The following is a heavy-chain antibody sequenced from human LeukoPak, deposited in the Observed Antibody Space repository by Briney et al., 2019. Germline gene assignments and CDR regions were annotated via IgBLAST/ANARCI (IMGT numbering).Heavy chain of an antibody. J-gene: IGHJ4*02. CDR3: ARDTPFYDSSGYPLY. Sequence: GGSLRLSCVASGFTFSSYSMNWVRQAPGKGLEWVSSISSSSSYIYYADSVKGRFTISRDNAKNSLYLQMNSLRAEDTAVYYCARDTPFYDSSGYPLYWGQGTLVTVSS. CDR2: ISSSSSYI. CDR1: GFTFSSYS. D-gene: IGHD3-22*01. V-gene: IGHV3-21*01.